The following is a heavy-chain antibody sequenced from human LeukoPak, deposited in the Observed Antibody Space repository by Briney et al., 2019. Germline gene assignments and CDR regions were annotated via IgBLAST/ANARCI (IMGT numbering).Heavy chain of an antibody. CDR2: IIPILGIA. CDR3: ASGADIVVVPAAGGWFDP. D-gene: IGHD2-2*01. CDR1: VGTFSSYA. J-gene: IGHJ5*02. Sequence: SVKVSCKASVGTFSSYAISWVRQAPGQGLEWMGRIIPILGIANYAQKFQGRVTITADKSTSTAYMELSSLRSEDTAVYYCASGADIVVVPAAGGWFDPWGQGTLVTVSS. V-gene: IGHV1-69*04.